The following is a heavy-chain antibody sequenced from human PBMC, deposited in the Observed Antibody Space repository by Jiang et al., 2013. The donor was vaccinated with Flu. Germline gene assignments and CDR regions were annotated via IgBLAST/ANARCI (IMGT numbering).Heavy chain of an antibody. V-gene: IGHV5-10-1*01. CDR1: GYSFTNYW. D-gene: IGHD4-17*01. Sequence: RESLKISCKASGYSFTNYWVSWVRQMPGKGLEWMGRIDPSDSYTNYSPSLQGHVTISVDKSISTAYLQWSSLKASDTAMYYCARGGPGPSMVTIPYWGQGTLVNVSS. CDR2: IDPSDSYT. J-gene: IGHJ4*02. CDR3: ARGGPGPSMVTIPY.